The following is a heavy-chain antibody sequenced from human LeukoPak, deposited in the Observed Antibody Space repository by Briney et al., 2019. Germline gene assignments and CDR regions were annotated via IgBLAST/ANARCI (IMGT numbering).Heavy chain of an antibody. V-gene: IGHV4-59*01. CDR2: IYDSGTT. J-gene: IGHJ4*02. CDR1: GVSISSYY. CDR3: AGRYRSRLDL. D-gene: IGHD5-18*01. Sequence: SETLSLTCTVSGVSISSYYWSWIRQTPGKGLEWMGYIYDSGTTNHNPSLKSRVTISVDTSKNQFSLKLSSVAAAGTAVYYCAGRYRSRLDLWGQGTLVTVSS.